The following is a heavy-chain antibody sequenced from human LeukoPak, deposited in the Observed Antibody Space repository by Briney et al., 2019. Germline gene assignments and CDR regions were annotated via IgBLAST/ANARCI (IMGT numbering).Heavy chain of an antibody. CDR3: ARGLFKYQPYPGAFDI. J-gene: IGHJ3*02. CDR2: ISAYNGNT. Sequence: ASVKVSCKASGYTFTSYGISWVRQAPGQGLEWMGWISAYNGNTNYAQKLQGRVTMTTDTSTSTAYMELRSLRSDDTAVYYCARGLFKYQPYPGAFDIWGQGTMVTVSS. CDR1: GYTFTSYG. D-gene: IGHD2-2*01. V-gene: IGHV1-18*01.